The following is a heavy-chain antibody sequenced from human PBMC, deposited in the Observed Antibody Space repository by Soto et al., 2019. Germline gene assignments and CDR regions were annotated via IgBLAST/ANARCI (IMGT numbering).Heavy chain of an antibody. CDR2: IYYSGST. Sequence: SETLSLTCTVSGGSISSYYWIWIRPPPGKGLEWIGYIYYSGSTNYNPSLKSRVTISVDTSKNQFSLKLSSVTAADTAVYYCARGGDYFDYWGQGTLVTVSS. CDR1: GGSISSYY. V-gene: IGHV4-59*01. D-gene: IGHD3-10*01. CDR3: ARGGDYFDY. J-gene: IGHJ4*02.